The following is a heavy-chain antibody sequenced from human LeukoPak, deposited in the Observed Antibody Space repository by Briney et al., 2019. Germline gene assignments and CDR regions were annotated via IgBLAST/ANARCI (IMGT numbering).Heavy chain of an antibody. D-gene: IGHD2-21*02. V-gene: IGHV4-34*01. J-gene: IGHJ6*02. CDR2: INHSGST. Sequence: GSLRLSCAASGFTFSNYWSWIRQPPGKGLEWIGEINHSGSTNYNPSLKSRVTISVDTSKNQFSLKLSSVTAADTAVYYCARGFCGGDCYSYYYYGMDVWGQGTTVTVSS. CDR3: ARGFCGGDCYSYYYYGMDV. CDR1: GFTFSNY.